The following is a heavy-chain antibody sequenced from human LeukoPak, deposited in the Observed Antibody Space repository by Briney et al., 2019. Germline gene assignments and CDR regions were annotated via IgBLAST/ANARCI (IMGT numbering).Heavy chain of an antibody. CDR2: IYYSGST. D-gene: IGHD3-3*01. CDR1: GGSISSSSYY. J-gene: IGHJ4*02. CDR3: ARDRSEFDY. Sequence: TSETLSLTCTVSGGSISSSSYYWGWIRQPPGKGLEWIGSIYYSGSTYYNPSLKSRVTISVDTSKNQFSLKLSSVTAADTAVYYCARDRSEFDYWGQGTLVTVSS. V-gene: IGHV4-39*07.